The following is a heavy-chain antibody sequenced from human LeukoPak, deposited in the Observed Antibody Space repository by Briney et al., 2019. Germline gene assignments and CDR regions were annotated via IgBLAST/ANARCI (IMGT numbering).Heavy chain of an antibody. J-gene: IGHJ6*03. CDR3: ARGKGTPHYYYYYYMDV. V-gene: IGHV4-61*02. Sequence: SETLSLTCTVSGDSISSGDYYWSWIRQPAGKGLEWIGRISSSGSTNYNPSLKSRITISVDTSKNQFSLKLSSVTAADTAVYYCARGKGTPHYYYYYYMDVWGKGTTVTISS. D-gene: IGHD1-1*01. CDR1: GDSISSGDYY. CDR2: ISSSGST.